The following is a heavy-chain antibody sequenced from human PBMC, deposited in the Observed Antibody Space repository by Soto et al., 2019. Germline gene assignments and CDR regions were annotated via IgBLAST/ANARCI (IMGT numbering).Heavy chain of an antibody. CDR3: ARDRIGGIPLLWFGGLFDY. J-gene: IGHJ4*02. D-gene: IGHD3-10*01. CDR2: IPYDGSNK. V-gene: IGHV3-30-3*01. Sequence: QVQLVESGGGVVQPGRSLRLSCAASGFTFSSYAMHWVRQAPGKGLEWVAVIPYDGSNKYYADSVKGRFTISRDNSKNTLYLQMNSLRAEDTAVYYCARDRIGGIPLLWFGGLFDYWGQGTLVTVSS. CDR1: GFTFSSYA.